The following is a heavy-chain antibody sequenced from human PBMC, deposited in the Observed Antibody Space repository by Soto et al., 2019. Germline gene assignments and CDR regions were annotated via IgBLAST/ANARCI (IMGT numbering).Heavy chain of an antibody. D-gene: IGHD6-13*01. Sequence: QVQLVQSGAEVKKPGSSVKVSGKASGGTFSSYGISWVRQAPGQGLEWMGGIIPIFGTANYAQKFQGRVTITADASTSTAYMELSSLRSEDTAVHYCARGEAARYYHGMDVWGQGTTVTVSS. V-gene: IGHV1-69*12. J-gene: IGHJ6*02. CDR3: ARGEAARYYHGMDV. CDR2: IIPIFGTA. CDR1: GGTFSSYG.